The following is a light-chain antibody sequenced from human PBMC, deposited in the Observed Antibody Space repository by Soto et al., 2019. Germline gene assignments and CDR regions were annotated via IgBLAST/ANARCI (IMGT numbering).Light chain of an antibody. V-gene: IGKV1-39*01. CDR1: QSLSRY. J-gene: IGKJ3*01. Sequence: DIQMTQSPSSLSASVGDRVTITCRASQSLSRYLSWYQQKQGKAPKLLIFAASSLQSGVPSRFSGSGSGTDFTLTISSLQPEDFAVYYCQHYGNTPPSVTFGPGTKVDIK. CDR3: QHYGNTPPSVT. CDR2: AAS.